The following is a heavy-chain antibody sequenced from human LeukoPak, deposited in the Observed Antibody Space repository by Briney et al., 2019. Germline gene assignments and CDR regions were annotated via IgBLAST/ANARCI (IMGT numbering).Heavy chain of an antibody. D-gene: IGHD1-1*01. J-gene: IGHJ6*03. CDR2: MNPNSGNT. CDR1: GYTFTSYD. Sequence: GASVKVSCKASGYTFTSYDINWVRQAPGQGLEWMGWMNPNSGNTGYAQKFQGRVTMTRNTSISTAYMELSSLRSEDTAVYYCARGGGRYRINYYMDVWGKGTTVTISS. CDR3: ARGGGRYRINYYMDV. V-gene: IGHV1-8*01.